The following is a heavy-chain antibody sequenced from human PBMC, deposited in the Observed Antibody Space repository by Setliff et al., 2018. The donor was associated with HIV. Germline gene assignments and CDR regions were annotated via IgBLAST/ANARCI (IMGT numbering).Heavy chain of an antibody. V-gene: IGHV4-39*01. CDR3: VRHDPPNSGRFYFDL. CDR1: GDSLNSGTYY. Sequence: PSETLSLTCTVSGDSLNSGTYYWGWVRQPPGMGLEWIGSIYHTANTHYSPSLETRVAIFVDTSKNQFSLRLSSVTAADSAMYYCVRHDPPNSGRFYFDLWGRGTLVTVSS. J-gene: IGHJ4*01. CDR2: IYHTANT. D-gene: IGHD1-26*01.